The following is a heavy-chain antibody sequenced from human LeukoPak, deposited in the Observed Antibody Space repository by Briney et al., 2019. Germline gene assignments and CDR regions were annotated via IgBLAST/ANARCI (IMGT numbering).Heavy chain of an antibody. CDR1: GGSISSGDYY. CDR3: ARDQGGYSGSYYFDY. J-gene: IGHJ4*02. CDR2: IYYSGST. D-gene: IGHD1-26*01. V-gene: IGHV4-30-4*08. Sequence: SETLSLTCTVSGGSISSGDYYWSWIRQPPGKGLEWIGYIYYSGSTYYNPSLKSRVTISVDTSKNQFSLKPSSVTAADTAVYYCARDQGGYSGSYYFDYWGQGTLVTVSS.